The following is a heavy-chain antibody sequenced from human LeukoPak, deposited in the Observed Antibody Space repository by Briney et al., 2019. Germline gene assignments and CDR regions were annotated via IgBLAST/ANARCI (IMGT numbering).Heavy chain of an antibody. D-gene: IGHD2-2*01. CDR3: ARDAMSRTADY. V-gene: IGHV3-7*01. J-gene: IGHJ4*02. CDR2: IKQDGSET. CDR1: GFTFSSYW. Sequence: GGSLRLSCATSGFTFSSYWMSWVRQAPGKGLEWVGNIKQDGSETYFVDSVKGRFTISRDNAKNSLYLQMNNLRAEDTAVYYCARDAMSRTADYWGQGTLVTVSS.